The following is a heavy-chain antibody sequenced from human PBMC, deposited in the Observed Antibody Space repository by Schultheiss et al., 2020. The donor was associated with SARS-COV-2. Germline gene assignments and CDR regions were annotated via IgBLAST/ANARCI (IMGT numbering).Heavy chain of an antibody. CDR1: GGSISSGGYY. Sequence: SETLSLTCTVSGGSISSGGYYWGWIRQPPGKGLEWIGSIYHSGSTNYNPSLKSRVTISVDTSKNQFSLKLSSVTAADTAVYYCARGIWNSEDWLDPWGQGTLVTVAS. D-gene: IGHD1-7*01. CDR2: IYHSGST. J-gene: IGHJ5*02. CDR3: ARGIWNSEDWLDP. V-gene: IGHV4-39*07.